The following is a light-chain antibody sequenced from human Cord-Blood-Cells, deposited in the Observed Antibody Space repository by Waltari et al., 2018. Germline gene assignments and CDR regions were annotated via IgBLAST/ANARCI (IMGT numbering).Light chain of an antibody. CDR1: SSDVGGYNY. Sequence: QSALTQPASGSGSPGPSIPISCTGTSSDVGGYNYVSWYQQHPGKAPKLMIYDVSNRPSGVSNRCSGSKSGNTASLTISGLQAEDEADYYCSSYTSSSTLVFGGGTKLTVL. CDR3: SSYTSSSTLV. V-gene: IGLV2-14*01. J-gene: IGLJ2*01. CDR2: DVS.